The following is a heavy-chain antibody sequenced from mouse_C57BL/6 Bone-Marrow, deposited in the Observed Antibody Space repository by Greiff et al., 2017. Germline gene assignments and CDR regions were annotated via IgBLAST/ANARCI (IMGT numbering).Heavy chain of an antibody. CDR2: IYPRRGNT. V-gene: IGHV1-81*01. D-gene: IGHD3-2*02. CDR3: ASPSGSSGYAMDY. J-gene: IGHJ4*01. CDR1: GYTFTSYG. Sequence: VQLQQSGAELARPGASVKLSCKASGYTFTSYGISWVKQRTGQGLEWIGEIYPRRGNTYYNEKFKGKATLTADKSSSTAYMELRSLTSEDSAVYFCASPSGSSGYAMDYWGQGTSVTVSS.